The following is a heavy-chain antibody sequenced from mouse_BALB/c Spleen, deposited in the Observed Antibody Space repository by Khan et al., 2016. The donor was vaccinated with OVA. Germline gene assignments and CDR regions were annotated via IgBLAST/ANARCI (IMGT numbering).Heavy chain of an antibody. Sequence: EVELVESGGGLVKPGGSLKLSCAASGFTFSNYAMSWVRQSPEKRLEWVASIGSGDSIYSLDSVMGRFTISRDNARNILYLQLSSLRSEDTSMYYCARGYWFTYWGQGTLVTVSA. CDR3: ARGYWFTY. CDR1: GFTFSNYA. J-gene: IGHJ3*01. CDR2: IGSGDSI. V-gene: IGHV5-6-5*01.